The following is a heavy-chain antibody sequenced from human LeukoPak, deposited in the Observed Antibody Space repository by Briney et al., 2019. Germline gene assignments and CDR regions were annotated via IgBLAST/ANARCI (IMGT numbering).Heavy chain of an antibody. D-gene: IGHD6-13*01. CDR2: IYYSGST. Sequence: PSETLSLTCTVSGGSISSYYWSWIRQPPGKGLEWIGYIYYSGSTYYNPSLKSRVTISVDTSKNQFSLKLSSVTAADTAVYYCASQYSSSWYGLGWFDPWGQGTLVTVSS. J-gene: IGHJ5*02. CDR1: GGSISSYY. V-gene: IGHV4-59*08. CDR3: ASQYSSSWYGLGWFDP.